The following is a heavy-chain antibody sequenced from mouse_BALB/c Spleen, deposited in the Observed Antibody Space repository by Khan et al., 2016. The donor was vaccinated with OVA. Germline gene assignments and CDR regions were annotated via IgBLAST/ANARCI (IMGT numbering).Heavy chain of an antibody. CDR2: ISSGGST. CDR1: GFTFSSYV. Sequence: EVELVESGGSPVKPGGSLKLSCAVSGFTFSSYVMYWVRQTPEKRLEWVASISSGGSTYYQDSVKGRFTISRDNARNSVNLQMSSLGYEDMALYYCAREAYRYDEYYFDYWGQGTTLTVSS. J-gene: IGHJ2*01. D-gene: IGHD2-14*01. CDR3: AREAYRYDEYYFDY. V-gene: IGHV5-6-5*01.